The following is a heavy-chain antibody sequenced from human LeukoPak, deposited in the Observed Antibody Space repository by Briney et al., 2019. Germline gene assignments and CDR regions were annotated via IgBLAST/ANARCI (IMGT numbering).Heavy chain of an antibody. CDR3: AREGYASGTRYGMDV. V-gene: IGHV3-66*01. D-gene: IGHD3-10*01. Sequence: GGSLRLSCAASGFTVTNNYMSWVRQAPGKGLEWVSVIYAGGTTSYADSEKGRFTISRDSSKNTLYLQMNSLRAEDTAVYYCAREGYASGTRYGMDVWGQGTTVTVSS. CDR1: GFTVTNNY. J-gene: IGHJ6*02. CDR2: IYAGGTT.